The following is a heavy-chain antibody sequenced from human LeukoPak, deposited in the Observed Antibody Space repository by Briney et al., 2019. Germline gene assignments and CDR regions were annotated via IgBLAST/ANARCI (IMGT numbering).Heavy chain of an antibody. V-gene: IGHV3-48*02. CDR1: GFTFSGYW. CDR2: ISSSSSTI. J-gene: IGHJ6*03. D-gene: IGHD3-3*01. CDR3: ARPPTYYDFWSGYYAFHYYYYMDV. Sequence: GGSLRLSCAASGFTFSGYWMNWVRQAPGKGLEWVSYISSSSSTIYYADSVKGRFTISRDNAKTSLYLQMNSLRDEDTAVYYCARPPTYYDFWSGYYAFHYYYYMDVWGKGTTVTVSS.